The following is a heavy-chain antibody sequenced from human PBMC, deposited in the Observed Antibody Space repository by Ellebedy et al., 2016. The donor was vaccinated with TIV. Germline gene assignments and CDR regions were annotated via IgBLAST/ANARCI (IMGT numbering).Heavy chain of an antibody. CDR1: GFSFSTYA. Sequence: PGGSLRLSCAASGFSFSTYALHWVRQAPGKGLEWVALISYDGIKKFYADSVKGRFTLSRDNSKNTCYLQMNSLTPEDTAVYYCARATAAVTTSCLDYWGQGTLVTVSS. CDR2: ISYDGIKK. CDR3: ARATAAVTTSCLDY. V-gene: IGHV3-30-3*01. D-gene: IGHD4-17*01. J-gene: IGHJ4*02.